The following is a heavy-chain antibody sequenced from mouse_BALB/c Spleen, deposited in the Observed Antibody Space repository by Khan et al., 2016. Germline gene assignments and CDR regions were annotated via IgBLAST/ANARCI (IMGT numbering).Heavy chain of an antibody. D-gene: IGHD1-1*01. CDR2: INTNTGET. CDR1: GYTFTNFG. CDR3: ATGITTGIATRRHY. J-gene: IGHJ2*01. Sequence: QIQLVQSGPELKKPGETVKISCKASGYTFTNFGINWVRQAPGKGLEWMDWINTNTGETTYADDFKGRFAFSLETSASTAYLQINSLKTEDTATYFCATGITTGIATRRHYWGQGTMLTVSS. V-gene: IGHV9-3-1*01.